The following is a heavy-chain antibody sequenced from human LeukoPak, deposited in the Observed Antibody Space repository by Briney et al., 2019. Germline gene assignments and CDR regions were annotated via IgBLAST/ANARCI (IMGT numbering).Heavy chain of an antibody. V-gene: IGHV3-7*04. J-gene: IGHJ4*02. CDR3: AGGYYDFWSGYYKGFDY. D-gene: IGHD3-3*01. Sequence: GGSLRLSCAASGFTFSSYWMSWVRQAPGKGLEWVANIKQDGSEKYYVDSVKGRFTISRDNAKNSLYLQMNSLRAEDTAVYYCAGGYYDFWSGYYKGFDYWGQGTLVTVSS. CDR2: IKQDGSEK. CDR1: GFTFSSYW.